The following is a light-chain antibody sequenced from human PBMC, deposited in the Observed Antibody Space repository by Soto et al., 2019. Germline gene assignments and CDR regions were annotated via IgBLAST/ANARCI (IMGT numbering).Light chain of an antibody. CDR3: SSYTSSGTLV. J-gene: IGLJ1*01. CDR2: EVG. CDR1: NSDLGGYNY. Sequence: QSALTQPASVSGSPGQSITVSCTGTNSDLGGYNYVSWYQHHPGKAPKLMIYEVGNRPSGVSNRFSGSKSGNTASLAISGLQAEDEADYYCSSYTSSGTLVFGTGTKVTVL. V-gene: IGLV2-14*01.